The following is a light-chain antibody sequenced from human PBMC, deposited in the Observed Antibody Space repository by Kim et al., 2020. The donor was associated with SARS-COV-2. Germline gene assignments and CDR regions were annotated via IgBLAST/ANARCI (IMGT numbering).Light chain of an antibody. CDR1: SSDVGSYNL. J-gene: IGLJ3*02. CDR2: EGR. CDR3: CSYAGSSTV. V-gene: IGLV2-23*01. Sequence: PGQSITISCTGTSSDVGSYNLVSWYQQHPGKAPKLMIYEGRKRPSGVSNRFSGSKAGNTASLTISGLQAEDEADYYCCSYAGSSTVFGGGTQLTVL.